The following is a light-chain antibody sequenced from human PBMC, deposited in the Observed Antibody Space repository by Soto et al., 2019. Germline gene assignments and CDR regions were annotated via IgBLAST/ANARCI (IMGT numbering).Light chain of an antibody. J-gene: IGLJ2*01. Sequence: QSMLTQSPSVSAAPGQKVTISCSGSSSNIGSNSVSWYQQVPGTAPQLLIYDNNKRPTGIPDRFSGSKSGTSATLGITGLQTGDEADYYCGTWDSSLSVVVFGGGTKLTVL. CDR1: SSNIGSNS. V-gene: IGLV1-51*01. CDR3: GTWDSSLSVVV. CDR2: DNN.